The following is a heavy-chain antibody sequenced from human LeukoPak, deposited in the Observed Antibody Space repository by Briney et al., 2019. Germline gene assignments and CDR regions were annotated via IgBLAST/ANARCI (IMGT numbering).Heavy chain of an antibody. D-gene: IGHD3-3*01. J-gene: IGHJ4*02. V-gene: IGHV3-21*01. CDR3: ARELYSHQDIDQ. CDR2: INSGGSDR. CDR1: GFIFSSYA. Sequence: GWSLRLSCAASGFIFSSYAMNWVRQAPGKGLECVSSINSGGSDRFHADSVKCRFTISRDNAKNSLYLQMNNLRVEDTAVYYCARELYSHQDIDQRGQGTLGTVSS.